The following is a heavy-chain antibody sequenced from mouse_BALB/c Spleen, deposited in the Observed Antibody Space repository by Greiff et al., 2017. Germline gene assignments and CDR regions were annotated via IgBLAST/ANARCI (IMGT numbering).Heavy chain of an antibody. CDR1: GFTFSSYA. CDR2: ISSGGST. CDR3: ARGYGYEVSSFDY. D-gene: IGHD2-2*01. Sequence: EVMLVESGGGLVKPGGSLKLSCAASGFTFSSYAMSWVRQTPEKRLEWVASISSGGSTYYPDSVKGRFTISRDNARNILYLQMSSLRSEDTAMYYCARGYGYEVSSFDYWGQGTTLTVSS. J-gene: IGHJ2*01. V-gene: IGHV5-6-5*01.